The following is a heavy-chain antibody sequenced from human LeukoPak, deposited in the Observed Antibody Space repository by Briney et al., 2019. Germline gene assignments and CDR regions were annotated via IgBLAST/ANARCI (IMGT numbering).Heavy chain of an antibody. CDR1: GYTFTSYG. CDR3: ARDIVDILTGYYPYDAFDI. CDR2: ISAYNGNT. D-gene: IGHD3-9*01. J-gene: IGHJ3*02. V-gene: IGHV1-18*04. Sequence: ASVKVSCKASGYTFTSYGISWVRPAPGQGLAWMGWISAYNGNTNYAQKLQGRVTMTTDTSTSTAYMELRSLRSDDTAVYYCARDIVDILTGYYPYDAFDIWGQGTMVTVSS.